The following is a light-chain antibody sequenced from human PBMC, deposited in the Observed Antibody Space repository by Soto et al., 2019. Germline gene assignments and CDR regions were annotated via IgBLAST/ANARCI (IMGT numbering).Light chain of an antibody. J-gene: IGKJ3*01. CDR2: AAS. CDR1: QSVSVNS. Sequence: EIVLTQSPGTLSLSPGERATLSCRASQSVSVNSLAWYQQKGGQAPRLLIYAASTRATGVPDRFSGSGSGTDFALTNSGLETEDFAVYYCQQYGGSPFTFGPGTKVDIK. V-gene: IGKV3-20*01. CDR3: QQYGGSPFT.